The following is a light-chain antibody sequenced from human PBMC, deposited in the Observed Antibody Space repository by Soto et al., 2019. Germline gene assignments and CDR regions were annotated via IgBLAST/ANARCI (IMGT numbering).Light chain of an antibody. V-gene: IGKV3-15*01. CDR1: QSVSSN. Sequence: EIVMTQSPATLSVSPGERATLSCRASQSVSSNLAWYQQTPGQAPRLLIYGASTRATGIPARFRGSGSGTEFTLTISSLQSEDFAVYYCQQYNNWHPVTFGQGTKLEIK. CDR3: QQYNNWHPVT. CDR2: GAS. J-gene: IGKJ2*01.